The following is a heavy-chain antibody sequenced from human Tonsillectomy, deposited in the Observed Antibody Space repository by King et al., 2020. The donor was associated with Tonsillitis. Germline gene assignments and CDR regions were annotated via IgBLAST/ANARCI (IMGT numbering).Heavy chain of an antibody. CDR3: ATRGQEYSSSHLFDY. V-gene: IGHV3-33*01. CDR2: IWYDGSNK. Sequence: VQLVESGGGVVQPGRSLRLSCAASGFTFSSYGMHWVRQAPGKGLEWVAVIWYDGSNKYYADSVKGRFTISRDNSKNTLYLQMNSLRAEDTAVYYCATRGQEYSSSHLFDYWGQGTLVTVSS. D-gene: IGHD6-6*01. J-gene: IGHJ4*02. CDR1: GFTFSSYG.